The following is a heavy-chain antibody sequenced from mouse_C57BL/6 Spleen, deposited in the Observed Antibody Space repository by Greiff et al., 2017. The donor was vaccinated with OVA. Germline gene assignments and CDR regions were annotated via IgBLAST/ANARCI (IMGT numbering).Heavy chain of an antibody. D-gene: IGHD1-1*01. CDR3: ARGITTVEYYFDY. CDR1: GYAFSSSW. CDR2: IYPGDGDT. V-gene: IGHV1-82*01. J-gene: IGHJ2*01. Sequence: QVQLQQSGPELVKPGASVKISCKASGYAFSSSWMNWVKQRPGKGLEWIGRIYPGDGDTNYNGKFKGKATLTADKSSSTAYMQLSSLTSEDSAVYFCARGITTVEYYFDYWRQGTTLTVSS.